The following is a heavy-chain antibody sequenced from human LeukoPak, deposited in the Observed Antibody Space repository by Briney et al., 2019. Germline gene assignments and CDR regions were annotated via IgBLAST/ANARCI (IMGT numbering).Heavy chain of an antibody. CDR3: ARDKDYGSGSLYYYYYYGMDV. J-gene: IGHJ6*02. D-gene: IGHD3-10*01. V-gene: IGHV3-33*01. CDR2: IWYDGSNK. Sequence: GGSLRLSCAASGFTFSSYGMHWFRQAPGKGQEWVAVIWYDGSNKYYADSVKGRFTISRDNSKNTLYLQMNSLRAEDTAVYYCARDKDYGSGSLYYYYYYGMDVWGQGTTVTVSS. CDR1: GFTFSSYG.